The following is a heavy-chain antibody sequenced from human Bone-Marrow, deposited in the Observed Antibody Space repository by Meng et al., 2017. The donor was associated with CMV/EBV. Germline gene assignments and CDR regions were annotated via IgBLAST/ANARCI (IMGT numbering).Heavy chain of an antibody. CDR3: AGSVPAASYYYGMDV. CDR1: GYTFTDYY. CDR2: IKPKSGGT. J-gene: IGHJ6*02. D-gene: IGHD2-2*01. V-gene: IGHV1-2*02. Sequence: ASVKVSCKASGYTFTDYYIQWVRQAPGQGLEWVGWIKPKSGGTNYAQKLQGRVTMTIDTSITTAYMELSSLRPDDAAVYYCAGSVPAASYYYGMDVWGQGTTVTVSS.